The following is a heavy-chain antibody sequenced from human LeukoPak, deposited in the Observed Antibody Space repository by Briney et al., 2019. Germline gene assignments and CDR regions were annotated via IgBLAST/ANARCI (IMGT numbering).Heavy chain of an antibody. Sequence: ASVKVSCKASGYTFTAYYIHWVRQAPGQGLEWMGWINSNNGGTKYAQNFQGRVTMTRGTSITTAYMDLSSLRSDDTAIYYRARDVRLGDLSLSFFDSWGQGTLVTVSS. D-gene: IGHD3-16*02. V-gene: IGHV1-2*02. CDR1: GYTFTAYY. J-gene: IGHJ4*02. CDR3: ARDVRLGDLSLSFFDS. CDR2: INSNNGGT.